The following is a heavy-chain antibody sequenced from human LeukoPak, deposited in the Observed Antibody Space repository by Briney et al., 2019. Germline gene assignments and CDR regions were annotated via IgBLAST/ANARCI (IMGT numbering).Heavy chain of an antibody. D-gene: IGHD2-2*01. Sequence: GGSLRLSCAASGFTFSSYGMHWVRQAPGKGLEWVAVISYDGSNKYYADSVKGRFTISRDNSKNTLYLQMNSLRAEDTAVYYCASESTYCSSTSCSRLGKDAFDIWGQGTLVTVSS. CDR2: ISYDGSNK. V-gene: IGHV3-30*03. CDR1: GFTFSSYG. J-gene: IGHJ3*02. CDR3: ASESTYCSSTSCSRLGKDAFDI.